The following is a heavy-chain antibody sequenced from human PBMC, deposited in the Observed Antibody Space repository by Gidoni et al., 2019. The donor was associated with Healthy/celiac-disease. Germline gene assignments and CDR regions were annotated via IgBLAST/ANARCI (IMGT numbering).Heavy chain of an antibody. CDR1: GFTFSSYG. Sequence: QVQLVESGGGVVQPGRSLRLSCAASGFTFSSYGMHWVRQAPGKGLEWVAVIWYDGSNKYDADSVKGRFTISRDNSKNTLYLQMNSLRAEDTAVYYCARERGYSYGYEGFDYWGQGTLVTVSS. D-gene: IGHD5-18*01. V-gene: IGHV3-33*01. CDR3: ARERGYSYGYEGFDY. CDR2: IWYDGSNK. J-gene: IGHJ4*02.